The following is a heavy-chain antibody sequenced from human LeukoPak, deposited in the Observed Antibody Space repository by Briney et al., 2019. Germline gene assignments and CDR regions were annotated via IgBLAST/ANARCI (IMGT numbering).Heavy chain of an antibody. CDR3: AREGGEGYSSSWYVAFDY. CDR2: INHSGST. V-gene: IGHV4-34*01. Sequence: SETLSLTCAVYGGSFSGYYWSWIRQPPGKGLEWIGEINHSGSTNYNPSLKSRVTISVDTSKNQFSLKLSSVTAADTAVYYCAREGGEGYSSSWYVAFDYWGQGTLVTVSS. CDR1: GGSFSGYY. D-gene: IGHD6-13*01. J-gene: IGHJ4*02.